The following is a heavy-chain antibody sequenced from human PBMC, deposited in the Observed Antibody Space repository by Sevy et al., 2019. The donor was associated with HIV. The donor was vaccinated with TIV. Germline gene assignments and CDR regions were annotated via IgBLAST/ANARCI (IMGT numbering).Heavy chain of an antibody. Sequence: KQSQTLSLTCTVSAGSISSSYWSWIRQPAGKGLEGIGRIYSSGNTNYNPSLKSRVTMSVDTSKNQFSLKLSSVTAADTAVYHCARGASGYYYFDYWGQGTLVTVSS. CDR2: IYSSGNT. D-gene: IGHD5-12*01. CDR1: AGSISSSY. V-gene: IGHV4-4*07. CDR3: ARGASGYYYFDY. J-gene: IGHJ4*02.